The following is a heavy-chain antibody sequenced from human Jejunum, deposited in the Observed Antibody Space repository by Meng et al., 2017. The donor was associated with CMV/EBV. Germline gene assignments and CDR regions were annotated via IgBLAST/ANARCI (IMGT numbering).Heavy chain of an antibody. CDR2: ISGSGENT. CDR1: YA. D-gene: IGHD3-10*01. J-gene: IGHJ6*02. CDR3: ARFSGSGPFRGADYYAMDV. V-gene: IGHV3-23*01. Sequence: YAMGWVRQVAGKGLDWVSAISGSGENTYYSDSARGRFLLSRDVSQSTVSLLMTSLRDDDTAVYFCARFSGSGPFRGADYYAMDVWGQGTTVTVSS.